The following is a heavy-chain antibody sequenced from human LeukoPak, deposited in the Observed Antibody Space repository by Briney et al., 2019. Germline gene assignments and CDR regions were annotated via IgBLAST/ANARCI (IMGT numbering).Heavy chain of an antibody. CDR1: GFTFSSYG. V-gene: IGHV3-30*02. CDR3: ARVTGGYNLVDY. CDR2: IRYDGSNK. Sequence: GGSLRLSCAASGFTFSSYGMHWVRQAPGKGLEWVAFIRYDGSNKYYADSVKGRFTISRDNSKNTLYLQMNSLRAEDTAVYYCARVTGGYNLVDYWGQGTLVTVSS. D-gene: IGHD5-24*01. J-gene: IGHJ4*02.